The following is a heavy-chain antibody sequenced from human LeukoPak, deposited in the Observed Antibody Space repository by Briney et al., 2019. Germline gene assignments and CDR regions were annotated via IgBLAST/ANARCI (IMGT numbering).Heavy chain of an antibody. J-gene: IGHJ3*02. D-gene: IGHD3-9*01. CDR1: GFTFSSYW. CDR2: IKQDGSEK. V-gene: IGHV3-7*04. CDR3: GGGGSGYFAWLFLRPVAFVI. Sequence: GGSLRLSCAASGFTFSSYWMSWVRQAPGKGLEWVANIKQDGSEKYYVDSVKGRFTISRDNAKNSLYLQMNSLRAEDTAVYYCGGGGSGYFAWLFLRPVAFVIWGKGKMVTV.